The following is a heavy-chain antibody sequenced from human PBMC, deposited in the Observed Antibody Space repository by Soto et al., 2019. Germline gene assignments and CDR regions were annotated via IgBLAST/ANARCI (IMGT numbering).Heavy chain of an antibody. D-gene: IGHD6-13*01. J-gene: IGHJ4*02. V-gene: IGHV3-23*01. CDR2: ISGSGGTT. Sequence: GGSLRLSCAASTFIFTNYAMSWVRQAPGEGLEWVSAISGSGGTTYYAESVKGRFSISRDNSKNTLYLHLNSLRVEDTAIYYCATISDRGIAAALDFWGQGTLVTVSS. CDR3: ATISDRGIAAALDF. CDR1: TFIFTNYA.